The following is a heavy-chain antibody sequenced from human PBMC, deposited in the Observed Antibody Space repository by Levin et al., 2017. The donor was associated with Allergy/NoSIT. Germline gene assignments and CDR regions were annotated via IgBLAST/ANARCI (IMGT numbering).Heavy chain of an antibody. J-gene: IGHJ3*02. CDR2: IDWEDDK. D-gene: IGHD3-22*01. V-gene: IGHV2-70*01. CDR1: GFSLSTTGMC. CDR3: ARIPPVNYYDSSTHYSYSDAFDI. Sequence: ESGPTLVKLTQTLTLTCTFSGFSLSTTGMCVSWIRQPPGKAPEWLALIDWEDDKYYSTSLKTRLTISQDTSKSQVVLTMTNVDPADEATYYCARIPPVNYYDSSTHYSYSDAFDIWGQGTVVTVSS.